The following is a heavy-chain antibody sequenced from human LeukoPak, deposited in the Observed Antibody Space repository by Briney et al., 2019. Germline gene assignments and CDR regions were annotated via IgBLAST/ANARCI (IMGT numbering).Heavy chain of an antibody. CDR1: GGSISSSSYY. J-gene: IGHJ3*02. CDR3: AREGRIPNAFDI. CDR2: IYYSGST. V-gene: IGHV4-39*02. Sequence: SETLSLTCTVSGGSISSSSYYWGWIRQPPGKGLEWIGSIYYSGSTYYNPSLKSRVTISVDTSKNQFSLKLSSVTAADTAVYYCAREGRIPNAFDIWGQGTMVTVSS. D-gene: IGHD2-2*01.